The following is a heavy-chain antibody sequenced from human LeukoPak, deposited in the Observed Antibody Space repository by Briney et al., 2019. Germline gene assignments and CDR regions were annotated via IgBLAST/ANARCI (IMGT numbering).Heavy chain of an antibody. Sequence: ASVKVSCKVSGYTLTELSMHWVRQAPGKGLEWMGGFDPEDGETIYAQKFQGRVTMTEDTSTDTAYMELSSLRSEDTAVYYCATAPSYDILTGWVSIDYWGQGTLVTVSS. V-gene: IGHV1-24*01. CDR1: GYTLTELS. D-gene: IGHD3-9*01. CDR3: ATAPSYDILTGWVSIDY. CDR2: FDPEDGET. J-gene: IGHJ4*02.